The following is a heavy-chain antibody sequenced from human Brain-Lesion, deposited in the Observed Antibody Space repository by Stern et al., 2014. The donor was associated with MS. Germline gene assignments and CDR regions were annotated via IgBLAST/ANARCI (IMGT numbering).Heavy chain of an antibody. CDR1: GYIFTGYY. CDR2: INPNNGGT. J-gene: IGHJ6*02. Sequence: QEQLVQSGAEVKKPGASVKVSCKTSGYIFTGYYIHWVRQAPGQGLEWMAWINPNNGGTKYAQKFQGRVTMSRDTSISTAYVELSSLTSDDTAVYYCARDQRGITIFGVVTDYYYLGMDVWGQGTTVTVSS. CDR3: ARDQRGITIFGVVTDYYYLGMDV. V-gene: IGHV1-2*02. D-gene: IGHD3-3*01.